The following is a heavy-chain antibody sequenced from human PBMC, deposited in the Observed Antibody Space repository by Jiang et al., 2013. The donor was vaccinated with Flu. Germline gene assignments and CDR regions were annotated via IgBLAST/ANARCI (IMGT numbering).Heavy chain of an antibody. Sequence: DYAQKFQGRVTIIADKSTSTAYMDLSSLKSEDTAVYYCARSSWGYSYGPFEYWGQGTLVTVSS. V-gene: IGHV1-69*02. J-gene: IGHJ4*02. CDR3: ARSSWGYSYGPFEY. D-gene: IGHD5-18*01.